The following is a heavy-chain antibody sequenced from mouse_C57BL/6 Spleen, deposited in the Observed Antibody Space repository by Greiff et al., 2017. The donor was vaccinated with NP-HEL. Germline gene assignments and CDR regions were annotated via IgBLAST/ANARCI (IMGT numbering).Heavy chain of an antibody. Sequence: QVQLQQPGTELVKPGASVKLSCKASGYTFTSYWMHWVKQRPGRGLEWIGNINPSNGGTNYNEKFKSKATLTVDKSSSTAYMQLSSLTSEDSAVYYCARGDYYDYDVDYWGQGTTLTVSS. CDR3: ARGDYYDYDVDY. CDR2: INPSNGGT. V-gene: IGHV1-53*01. D-gene: IGHD2-4*01. CDR1: GYTFTSYW. J-gene: IGHJ2*01.